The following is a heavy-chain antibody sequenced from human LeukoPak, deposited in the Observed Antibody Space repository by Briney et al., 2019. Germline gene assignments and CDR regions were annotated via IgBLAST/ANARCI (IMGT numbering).Heavy chain of an antibody. CDR1: GYTFTSYG. V-gene: IGHV1-18*01. Sequence: APVKGSCKASGYTFTSYGISWVRQAPGQGLEWMGWISAYNGNTNYAQEPQGRVTMTTDTSTSTAYMELRSLRSDDTAVYYCARGYCTNRVCYRGDYWGQGTLVTVSS. J-gene: IGHJ4*02. CDR3: ARGYCTNRVCYRGDY. CDR2: ISAYNGNT. D-gene: IGHD2-8*01.